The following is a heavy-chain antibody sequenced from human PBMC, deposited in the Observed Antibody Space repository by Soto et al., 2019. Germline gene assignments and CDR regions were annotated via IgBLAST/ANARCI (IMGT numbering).Heavy chain of an antibody. CDR2: IKQDGSEK. V-gene: IGHV3-7*01. CDR3: ARSSSLSPTLLWFGDASYYFDY. Sequence: GGSLRLSCAASGFTFSSYWMSWVRQAPGKGLEWVANIKQDGSEKYYVDSVKGRFTISRDNAKNSLYLQMNSLRAEDTAVYYCARSSSLSPTLLWFGDASYYFDYWGQGTLVTVSS. CDR1: GFTFSSYW. D-gene: IGHD3-10*01. J-gene: IGHJ4*02.